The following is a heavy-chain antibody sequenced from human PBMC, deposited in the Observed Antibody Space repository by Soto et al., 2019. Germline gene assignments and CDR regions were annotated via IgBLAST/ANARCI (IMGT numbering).Heavy chain of an antibody. D-gene: IGHD6-13*01. CDR1: VCSISSYY. CDR2: IYYSGST. CDR3: ASSNIAAAGFYYYGMDV. V-gene: IGHV4-59*01. Sequence: SETLSLTCTVSVCSISSYYWNCIREPPGKGLEWIGYIYYSGSTNYNPSLKSRVTISLDTSKNQFSLKLSSVTAADTAVYYCASSNIAAAGFYYYGMDVWGRGTTVTV. J-gene: IGHJ6*02.